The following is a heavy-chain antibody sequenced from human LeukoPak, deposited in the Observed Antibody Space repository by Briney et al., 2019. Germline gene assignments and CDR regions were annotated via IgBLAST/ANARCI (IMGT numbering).Heavy chain of an antibody. Sequence: PGGSLRLSCAASGFTFSNAWMSWVRQAPGKGLEWVSAISGSGGSTYYADSVKGRFTISRDNSKNTLYLQMNSLRAEDTAVYYCAKVDGSGRRLSGPDAFDIWGQGTMVTVSS. D-gene: IGHD1-14*01. CDR2: ISGSGGST. CDR1: GFTFSNAW. J-gene: IGHJ3*02. V-gene: IGHV3-23*01. CDR3: AKVDGSGRRLSGPDAFDI.